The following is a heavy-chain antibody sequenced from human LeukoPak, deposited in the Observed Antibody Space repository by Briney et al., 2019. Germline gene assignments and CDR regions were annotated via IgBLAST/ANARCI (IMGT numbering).Heavy chain of an antibody. CDR3: AREGRTTVTPRPNGLDI. CDR1: GYTFTSYG. Sequence: ASVKVSCKASGYTFTSYGISWVRQAPGQGLEWMGWISAYNGNTNYAQKLQGRVTMTTDTSTSTAYMELRSLRSDDTAVYYCAREGRTTVTPRPNGLDIWGQGTMVTVSS. J-gene: IGHJ3*02. D-gene: IGHD4-17*01. V-gene: IGHV1-18*01. CDR2: ISAYNGNT.